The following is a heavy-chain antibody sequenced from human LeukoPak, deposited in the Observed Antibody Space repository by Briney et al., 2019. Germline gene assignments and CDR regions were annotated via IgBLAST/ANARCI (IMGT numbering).Heavy chain of an antibody. V-gene: IGHV1-18*01. D-gene: IGHD6-13*01. Sequence: ASVKVSCKASGYTFTSFGISWVRQAPGQGLEWMGWIGAYNGNTKYGQKLQGRVTMTTDTSTSTAYMELRSLRSDDAAVYHCARDQMNIAAAGAYFDYWGQGTPVTVSS. CDR2: IGAYNGNT. CDR3: ARDQMNIAAAGAYFDY. CDR1: GYTFTSFG. J-gene: IGHJ4*02.